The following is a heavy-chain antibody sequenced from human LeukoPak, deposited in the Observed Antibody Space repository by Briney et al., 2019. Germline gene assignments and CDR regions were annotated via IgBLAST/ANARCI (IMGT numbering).Heavy chain of an antibody. J-gene: IGHJ3*02. D-gene: IGHD3-22*01. CDR3: ARFWYYDSSGYRPTADAFDI. CDR2: IYHSGST. CDR1: GGSISSSNW. V-gene: IGHV4-4*02. Sequence: PSGTLSLTCAVSGGSISSSNWWSWVRQPPGKGLEWIGEIYHSGSTNYNPSLKSRVTISVDKSKNQFSLKLSSVTAADTAVYYCARFWYYDSSGYRPTADAFDIWGQGTMVTVSS.